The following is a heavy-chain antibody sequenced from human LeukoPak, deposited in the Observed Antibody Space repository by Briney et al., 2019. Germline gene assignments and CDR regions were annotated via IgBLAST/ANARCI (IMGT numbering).Heavy chain of an antibody. CDR1: GDSISSGGYY. V-gene: IGHV4-31*03. CDR2: IYYSGST. Sequence: SETLSLTCTVSGDSISSGGYYWSWTRQHPGRGLEWIGYIYYSGSTYYNPSLKSRVTISVDTSKNQFSLKLSSVTAADTAVYYCARVSRGGLDYWGQGTLVTVSS. D-gene: IGHD3-10*01. CDR3: ARVSRGGLDY. J-gene: IGHJ4*02.